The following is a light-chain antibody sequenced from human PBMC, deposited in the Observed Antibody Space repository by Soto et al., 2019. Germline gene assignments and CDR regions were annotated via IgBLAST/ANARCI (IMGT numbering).Light chain of an antibody. Sequence: QLVLTQSSSASASLGSSVKRTCTLSSGHSSNIIAWHQQQPGKAPRYLMKLERSGNYIKGSGVPDRFSGSSSGADRYLTISNPQSEDEADYYCETWDSNTRVFGGGTKLTVL. CDR3: ETWDSNTRV. V-gene: IGLV4-60*03. J-gene: IGLJ2*01. CDR2: LERSGNY. CDR1: SGHSSNI.